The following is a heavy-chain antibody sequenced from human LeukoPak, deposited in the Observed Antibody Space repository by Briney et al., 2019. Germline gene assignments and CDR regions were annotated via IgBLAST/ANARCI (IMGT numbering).Heavy chain of an antibody. J-gene: IGHJ4*02. D-gene: IGHD6-19*01. CDR1: GFTFNRDW. V-gene: IGHV3-7*01. Sequence: GGSLRLSCAASGFTFNRDWTAWVRQAPGKGLEWVANIKEDGSEKNYVDSVKGRFTISRDNAENSVYLQMNDLRAEDTGVYYCATKEPSTSGWSYWGQGTLVAVSS. CDR2: IKEDGSEK. CDR3: ATKEPSTSGWSY.